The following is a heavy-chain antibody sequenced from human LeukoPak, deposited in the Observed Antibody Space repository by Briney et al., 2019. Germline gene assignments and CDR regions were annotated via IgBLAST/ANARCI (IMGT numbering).Heavy chain of an antibody. CDR3: AKVGHDSSLSAFDF. CDR1: GFTFLTYA. D-gene: IGHD1-1*01. Sequence: PGGSLRLSCAASGFTFLTYAMTWVRQAPGKGLEWVSTISNSGTITYYADSVKGRFTISRDNSKNTLYLQMNSLKVDDTALYYCAKVGHDSSLSAFDFWGQGTLVTISS. V-gene: IGHV3-23*01. CDR2: ISNSGTIT. J-gene: IGHJ3*01.